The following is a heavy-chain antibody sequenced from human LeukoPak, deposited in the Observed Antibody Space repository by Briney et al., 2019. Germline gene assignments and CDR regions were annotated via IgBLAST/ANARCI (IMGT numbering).Heavy chain of an antibody. CDR3: ARGYCSSTSCYGVGY. CDR1: GYTFTGYY. CDR2: INPNSGGT. V-gene: IGHV1-2*02. D-gene: IGHD2-2*01. J-gene: IGHJ4*02. Sequence: ASVKVSCKASGYTFTGYYMHWVRQAPGQGLEWMGWINPNSGGTNYAQKFQGRATMTRDTSISTAYMELSRLRSDDTAVYYCARGYCSSTSCYGVGYWGQGTLVTVSS.